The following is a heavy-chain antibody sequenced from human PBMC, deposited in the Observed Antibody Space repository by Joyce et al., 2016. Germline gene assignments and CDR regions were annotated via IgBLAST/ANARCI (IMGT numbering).Heavy chain of an antibody. CDR2: ITPVFGTT. J-gene: IGHJ3*01. V-gene: IGHV1-69*12. D-gene: IGHD3-10*01. Sequence: QVRLEQSGAEVKEPGSSVRVSCKASGGTFSTYSTNGVRQAPGQGLAGLGGITPVFGTTNHAQSFQDRVTITADESANTAYMHLSSLTSDDTAIYFCALMVRGVIIVWGQGTMVTVSS. CDR1: GGTFSTYS. CDR3: ALMVRGVIIV.